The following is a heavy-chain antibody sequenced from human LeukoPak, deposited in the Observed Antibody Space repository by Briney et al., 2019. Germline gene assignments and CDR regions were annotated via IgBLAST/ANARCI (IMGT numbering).Heavy chain of an antibody. Sequence: GGSLRLSCAASGFAFSSYAMSWVRQAPGKGLEWVSVISGGGDTYYADSVKGRFTISRDNAKNSLYLQMNSLRAEDTAVYYCATKGATGYWGQGTLVTVSS. V-gene: IGHV3-23*01. CDR1: GFAFSSYA. J-gene: IGHJ4*02. D-gene: IGHD1-26*01. CDR3: ATKGATGY. CDR2: ISGGGDT.